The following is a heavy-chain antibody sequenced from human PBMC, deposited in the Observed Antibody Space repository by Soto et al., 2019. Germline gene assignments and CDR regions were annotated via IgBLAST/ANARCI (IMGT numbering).Heavy chain of an antibody. Sequence: PSETLSLTCTVSGGSVTNSSYYWGWIRQSPGKGLEWIGEIYRTGSTNYNPSLKSRVTISLDKSENQFSLKVTSLTAADTAVYYCASRDPGTSVDYWGQGTLVTVSS. CDR2: IYRTGST. CDR1: GGSVTNSSYY. D-gene: IGHD1-7*01. J-gene: IGHJ4*02. CDR3: ASRDPGTSVDY. V-gene: IGHV4-61*05.